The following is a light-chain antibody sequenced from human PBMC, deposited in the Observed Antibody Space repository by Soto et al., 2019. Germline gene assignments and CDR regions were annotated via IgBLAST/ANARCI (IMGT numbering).Light chain of an antibody. J-gene: IGKJ4*01. CDR1: QSISSN. CDR2: GAS. Sequence: DIQMTQSPSSLSASVGDRVTITCRASQSISSNLNWYQQKPGKAPKVLIYGASSLQSGVPSRFSGSGSGTDFTLTISSLQPEDFATYYCQQANSFPLTCGGGTKVHI. CDR3: QQANSFPLT. V-gene: IGKV1-39*01.